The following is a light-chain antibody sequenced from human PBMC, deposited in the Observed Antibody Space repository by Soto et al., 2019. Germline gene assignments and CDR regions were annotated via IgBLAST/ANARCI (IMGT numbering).Light chain of an antibody. Sequence: QSALTQPASVSGSPGQSITISCTGTSSDVGGYNYVSWYQQHPGKAPKLMIYDVSNRPSVVSNRFSGSKSGNTASLTISGLQAEDEADYYCSSYTSSSTLDVVFGGGTKVTVL. V-gene: IGLV2-14*01. J-gene: IGLJ2*01. CDR3: SSYTSSSTLDVV. CDR1: SSDVGGYNY. CDR2: DVS.